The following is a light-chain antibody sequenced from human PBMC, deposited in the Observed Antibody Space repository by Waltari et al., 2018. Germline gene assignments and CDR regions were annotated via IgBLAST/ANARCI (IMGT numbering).Light chain of an antibody. J-gene: IGKJ2*01. CDR2: EAS. Sequence: DIQMTQSPSTLSAFVGDRVTITCRASQSINIWLAWYPQKSGKAPKLLIYEASILESGVPSRFSGSGSGTEFTLTISSLQAEDFATYYCQQYNSYSPYTFGQGTKLEMK. CDR1: QSINIW. V-gene: IGKV1-5*03. CDR3: QQYNSYSPYT.